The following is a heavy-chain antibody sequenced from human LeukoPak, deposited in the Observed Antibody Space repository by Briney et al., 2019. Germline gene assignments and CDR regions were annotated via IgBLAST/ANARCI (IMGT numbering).Heavy chain of an antibody. CDR1: GGTFSSYA. J-gene: IGHJ1*01. V-gene: IGHV1-69*04. CDR3: ARDPAGIAAASEYLQH. D-gene: IGHD6-13*01. CDR2: IIPILGIA. Sequence: ASVKVSCKASGGTFSSYAISWVRQAPGQGLEWMGRIIPILGIANYAQKFQGRVTITADKSTSTAYMELSSLRSEDTAVYYCARDPAGIAAASEYLQHWGQGTLVTVSS.